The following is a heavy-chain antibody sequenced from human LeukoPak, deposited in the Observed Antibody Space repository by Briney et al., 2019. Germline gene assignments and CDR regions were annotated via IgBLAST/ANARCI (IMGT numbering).Heavy chain of an antibody. CDR1: GFTLFWHV. J-gene: IGHJ4*02. V-gene: IGHV3-64D*06. D-gene: IGHD1-26*01. Sequence: GGSLRLSCSASGFTLFWHVMHWVRQAPGKPLEYVSFIHHNGDITSYADSVRGRFTVSRDNSKNTLFFDLTNLRTDDTAVYYCARDMSETYSFDYWGQGTLVTVSS. CDR3: ARDMSETYSFDY. CDR2: IHHNGDIT.